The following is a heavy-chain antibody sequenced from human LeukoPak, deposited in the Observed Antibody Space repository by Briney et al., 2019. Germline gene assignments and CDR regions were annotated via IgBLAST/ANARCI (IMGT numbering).Heavy chain of an antibody. CDR1: GGTFISYA. Sequence: SVKVSCKASGGTFISYAISWVRQAPGQGLEWMGGIIPIFGTANYAQKFQGRVTITADESTSTAYMELSSLRPEDTAVYYCARSMVRAHDAFDIWGQGTMVTVSS. J-gene: IGHJ3*02. D-gene: IGHD3-10*01. V-gene: IGHV1-69*13. CDR2: IIPIFGTA. CDR3: ARSMVRAHDAFDI.